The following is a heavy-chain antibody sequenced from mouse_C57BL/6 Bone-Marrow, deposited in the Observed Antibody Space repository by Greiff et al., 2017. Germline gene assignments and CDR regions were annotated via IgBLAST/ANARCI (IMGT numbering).Heavy chain of an antibody. Sequence: QVQLKQPGAELVRPGSSVKLSCKASGYTFTSYWMHWVKQRPIQGLEWIGNIDPSDIETHSNQKFKDKATLTVDKSSSTAYMQLSSLTSEDSAVYYCASGDYYGSSSHFDVWGTGTTVTVSA. CDR3: ASGDYYGSSSHFDV. V-gene: IGHV1-52*01. CDR2: IDPSDIET. CDR1: GYTFTSYW. J-gene: IGHJ1*03. D-gene: IGHD1-1*01.